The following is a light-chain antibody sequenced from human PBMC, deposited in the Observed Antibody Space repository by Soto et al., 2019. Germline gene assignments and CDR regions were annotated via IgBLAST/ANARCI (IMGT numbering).Light chain of an antibody. CDR1: SSDVGGYNY. CDR2: EVS. V-gene: IGLV2-14*01. J-gene: IGLJ1*01. Sequence: QSVLTQPASVSGSPGQSITISCTGTSSDVGGYNYVSWYQQHPGKAPKLMIYEVSNRPSGVSNRFSGSKSGNTASLTISGLQAVDEAHYYCTSYTSISLYVFGTGTKVTVL. CDR3: TSYTSISLYV.